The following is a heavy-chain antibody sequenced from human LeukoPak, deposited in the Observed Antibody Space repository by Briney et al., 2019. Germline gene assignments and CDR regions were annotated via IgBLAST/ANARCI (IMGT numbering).Heavy chain of an antibody. CDR1: GFTFSNAW. Sequence: GGSLRLSCAASGFTFSNAWMSWVRQAPGKGLEWVGRIKSKTDGGTTDYAAPVKGRFTISRDDSKNTLYLQMNSLKTEDTAVSYCTTGGDYGGTFDAFDIWGQGTMVTVSS. J-gene: IGHJ3*02. D-gene: IGHD4-23*01. CDR3: TTGGDYGGTFDAFDI. V-gene: IGHV3-15*01. CDR2: IKSKTDGGTT.